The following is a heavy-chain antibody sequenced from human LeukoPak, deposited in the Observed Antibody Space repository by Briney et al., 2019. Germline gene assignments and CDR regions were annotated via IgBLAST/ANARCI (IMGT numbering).Heavy chain of an antibody. CDR2: ISAYNGNT. Sequence: GASVKVSCKASGYTFTSYGISWVRQAPGQGLEWMGWISAYNGNTNYAQMLQGRVTMTTDTSTSTAYMELRSLRSDDTAVYYCSTTYYYFWCGYFYYYYYYMDVWGKGTTVTVSS. D-gene: IGHD3-3*01. CDR1: GYTFTSYG. CDR3: STTYYYFWCGYFYYYYYYMDV. J-gene: IGHJ6*03. V-gene: IGHV1-18*01.